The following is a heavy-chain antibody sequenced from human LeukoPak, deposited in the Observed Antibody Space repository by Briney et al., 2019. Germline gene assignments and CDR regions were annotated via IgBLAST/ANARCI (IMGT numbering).Heavy chain of an antibody. V-gene: IGHV5-51*01. D-gene: IGHD6-19*01. CDR1: GYSFTSYW. J-gene: IGHJ3*02. CDR3: ARLVLGGSGWHAFDI. CDR2: IYPGDSDT. Sequence: GASLQVSCKGSGYSFTSYWIGWVRQLPGKGLEWMGIIYPGDSDTRYSPSFQGQDTISADKSISTAYLQWSSLKASDTAMYYCARLVLGGSGWHAFDIWGQGTMVTVSS.